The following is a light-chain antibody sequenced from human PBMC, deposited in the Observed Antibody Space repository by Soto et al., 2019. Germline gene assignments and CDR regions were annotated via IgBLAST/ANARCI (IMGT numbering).Light chain of an antibody. Sequence: EIVLTPSPGTLSLSPGHSATLSCRASESISRDSLAWYQQRLGQAPRLLIYGASSGATGIPDRFSGSGSGTDFTLTISRLEPEDFAIYYCQQYGGVPYTFGQGTKLEIK. V-gene: IGKV3-20*01. CDR1: ESISRDS. J-gene: IGKJ2*01. CDR3: QQYGGVPYT. CDR2: GAS.